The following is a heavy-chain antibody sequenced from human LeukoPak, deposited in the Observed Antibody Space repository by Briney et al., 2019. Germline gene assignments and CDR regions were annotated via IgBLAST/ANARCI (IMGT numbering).Heavy chain of an antibody. CDR1: GGSISSGGYY. D-gene: IGHD3-10*01. CDR3: ARHKVTMVRGVIEDDAFDI. Sequence: PSQALSLTCTVSGGSISSGGYYWSWIRQPPGKGLEWIGYIYHSGSTYYNPSLKSRVTISVDTSKNQFSLKLSSVTAADTAVYYCARHKVTMVRGVIEDDAFDIWGQGTMVTVSS. V-gene: IGHV4-30-2*01. J-gene: IGHJ3*02. CDR2: IYHSGST.